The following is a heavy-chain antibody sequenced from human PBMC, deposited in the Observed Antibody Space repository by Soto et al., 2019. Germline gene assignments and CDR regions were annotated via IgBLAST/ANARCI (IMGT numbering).Heavy chain of an antibody. CDR1: GFTFSSNS. V-gene: IGHV3-48*01. J-gene: IGHJ4*02. CDR3: ARDGRYCTSTNCYFDY. CDR2: ITSSASTM. Sequence: EVQLVESGGGLVQPGGSLRLSCAASGFTFSSNSMSWVPQAPGKGLEWVSHITSSASTMYYADSVKGRFTISRDNARNSLYLQMSSLSAEDTAVYYCARDGRYCTSTNCYFDYWGQGALVTVSS. D-gene: IGHD2-2*01.